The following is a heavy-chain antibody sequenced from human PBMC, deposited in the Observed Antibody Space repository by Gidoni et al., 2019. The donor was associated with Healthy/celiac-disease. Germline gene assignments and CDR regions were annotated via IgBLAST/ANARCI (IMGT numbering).Heavy chain of an antibody. Sequence: QVQLQQWGAGLLKPAETLSLTCAVYGGSFSGYYGSWTRQPPGKGLEWVGESNHSGSTNSNPSLKSRVTLSLDTSKNQFSLKLSSVTAADTAVYYCARANGYGSGSYYRYYYYYYMDVWGKGTTVTVSS. J-gene: IGHJ6*03. V-gene: IGHV4-34*01. CDR2: SNHSGST. CDR3: ARANGYGSGSYYRYYYYYYMDV. D-gene: IGHD3-10*01. CDR1: GGSFSGYY.